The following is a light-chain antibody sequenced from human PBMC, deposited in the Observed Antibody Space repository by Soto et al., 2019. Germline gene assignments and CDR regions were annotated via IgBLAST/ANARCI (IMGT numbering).Light chain of an antibody. CDR2: EVS. CDR1: SSDVGGYNY. Sequence: QSALTQPASVSGSPGQSITVSCTGTSSDVGGYNYVSWYQQHPGKAPKVVIFEVSNRPSGLSNRFSGSKSGNSASLTISGLLAEDEGDYYCCSYAGVWPDMVFGGGTKLTVL. V-gene: IGLV2-14*01. CDR3: CSYAGVWPDMV. J-gene: IGLJ2*01.